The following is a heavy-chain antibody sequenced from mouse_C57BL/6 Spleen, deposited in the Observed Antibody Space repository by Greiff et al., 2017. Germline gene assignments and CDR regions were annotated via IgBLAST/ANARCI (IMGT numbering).Heavy chain of an antibody. CDR1: GFTFSDYG. Sequence: DVHLVESGGGLVKPGGSLKLSCAASGFTFSDYGMHWVRQAPEKGLEWVAYISSGSSTIYYADTVKGRFTISRDNAKNTLFLQMTSLRSEDTAMYYCARYASYYFDYWGQGTTLTVSS. V-gene: IGHV5-17*01. D-gene: IGHD6-1*01. J-gene: IGHJ2*01. CDR2: ISSGSSTI. CDR3: ARYASYYFDY.